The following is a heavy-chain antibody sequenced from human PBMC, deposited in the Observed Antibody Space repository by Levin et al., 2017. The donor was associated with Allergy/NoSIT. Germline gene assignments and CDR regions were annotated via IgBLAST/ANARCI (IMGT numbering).Heavy chain of an antibody. V-gene: IGHV1-2*02. Sequence: ASVKVSCKASGYTFTAYYMHWVRQAPGQGPEWMGWVNPDSGGTNLVHKFQGRVTMTSDTSINKAYMELTKLKYDDTAVYYCARDRGGANYDSHMDVWGQGTTVIVSS. J-gene: IGHJ6*02. CDR1: GYTFTAYY. CDR2: VNPDSGGT. D-gene: IGHD3-16*01. CDR3: ARDRGGANYDSHMDV.